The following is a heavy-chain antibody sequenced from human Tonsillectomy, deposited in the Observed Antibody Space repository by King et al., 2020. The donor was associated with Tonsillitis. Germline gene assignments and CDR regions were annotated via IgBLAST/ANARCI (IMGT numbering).Heavy chain of an antibody. V-gene: IGHV1-2*04. D-gene: IGHD3-22*01. CDR1: GYTFTGYY. Sequence: VQLVESGAEVKKPGASVKVSCKASGYTFTGYYMHWVRQAPGQGLEWMGWINPNSGGTNYVQNFQGWVTMTRDTSISTAYMELSRLRSDDTAVYYCAGGGRLDYYDSSDLDYWGQGTLVTVSS. CDR2: INPNSGGT. J-gene: IGHJ4*02. CDR3: AGGGRLDYYDSSDLDY.